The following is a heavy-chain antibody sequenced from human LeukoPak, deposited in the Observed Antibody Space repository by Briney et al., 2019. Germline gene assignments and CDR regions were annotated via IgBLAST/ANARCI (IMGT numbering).Heavy chain of an antibody. CDR1: GFTVSSKY. J-gene: IGHJ3*02. CDR3: ARDSKYAFDI. Sequence: GGSLRLSCAASGFTVSSKYMNWVRQAPGKGLEWFSVIYGGGSTYYVDSVKGRFIISRDNSKNTLYLQMNSLRAEDTAVYYCARDSKYAFDIWGQGTMVTVSS. V-gene: IGHV3-66*01. CDR2: IYGGGST.